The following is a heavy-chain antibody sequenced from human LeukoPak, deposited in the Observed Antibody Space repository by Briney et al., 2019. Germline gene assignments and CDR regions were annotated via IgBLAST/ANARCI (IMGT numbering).Heavy chain of an antibody. J-gene: IGHJ4*02. CDR3: ARAYDYGGNSDYFDY. CDR2: IYTSGRT. Sequence: SETLSLTCTVSGGSISSYYWSWIRQPAGKGLEGMGRIYTSGRTNYNPSLKSRVTMSVDTSKNQFSLKLSSVTAADTAVYYCARAYDYGGNSDYFDYWGQGTLVTVSS. CDR1: GGSISSYY. D-gene: IGHD4-23*01. V-gene: IGHV4-4*07.